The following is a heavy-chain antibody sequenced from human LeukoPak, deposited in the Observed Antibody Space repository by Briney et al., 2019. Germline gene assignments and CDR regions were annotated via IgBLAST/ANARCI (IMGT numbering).Heavy chain of an antibody. Sequence: SETLSLTCTVSGGSISSSSYYWGWIRQPPGKGPEWIGSIYYSGSTYYNPSLKSRVTISVDTSKNQFSLKLSSVTAADTAVYYCAGGIAARPMDVWGKGTTVTVSS. V-gene: IGHV4-39*07. CDR3: AGGIAARPMDV. CDR2: IYYSGST. J-gene: IGHJ6*03. CDR1: GGSISSSSYY. D-gene: IGHD6-6*01.